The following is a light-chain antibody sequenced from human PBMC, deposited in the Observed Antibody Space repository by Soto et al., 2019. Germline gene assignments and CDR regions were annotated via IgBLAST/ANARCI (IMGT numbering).Light chain of an antibody. CDR3: QQYGSSLIT. CDR1: QSVSSY. CDR2: GAS. J-gene: IGKJ5*01. Sequence: EIVLTQSPATLSLSPGERATLSCRASQSVSSYLAWYQQKPGQAPRLLIYGASTRPTGIPARFSGSGSGTDFTLTISRLEPEDFAVYYCQQYGSSLITFGQGTRLEIK. V-gene: IGKV3-20*01.